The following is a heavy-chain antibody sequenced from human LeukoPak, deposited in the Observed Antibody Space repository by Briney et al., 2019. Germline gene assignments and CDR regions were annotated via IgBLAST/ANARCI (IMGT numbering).Heavy chain of an antibody. V-gene: IGHV3-23*01. J-gene: IGHJ5*02. CDR3: AEKHITGFDP. CDR2: ISGSGGST. D-gene: IGHD2-21*01. CDR1: GFTFSSYA. Sequence: GGSLRLSCAASGFTFSSYAMSWVRQAPGKGLEWVSDISGSGGSTYYADSVKGRFTISRDNSKNTLYLQMNSLRAEDTSVYYCAEKHITGFDPWGQGTLVTVSS.